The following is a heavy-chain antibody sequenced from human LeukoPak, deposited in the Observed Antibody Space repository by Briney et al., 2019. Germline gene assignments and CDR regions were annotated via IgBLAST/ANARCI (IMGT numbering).Heavy chain of an antibody. CDR2: ISYDGSNK. V-gene: IGHV3-30*18. CDR3: AKDAFSRYDSSGYVDY. CDR1: GFTFSSYG. J-gene: IGHJ4*02. D-gene: IGHD3-22*01. Sequence: PAGGSLRLSCAVSGFTFSSYGMHWVRQAPGKGLEWVAVISYDGSNKYYADSVKGRFTISRDNSKNTLYLQMNSLRAEDTAVYYCAKDAFSRYDSSGYVDYWGQGTLVTVSS.